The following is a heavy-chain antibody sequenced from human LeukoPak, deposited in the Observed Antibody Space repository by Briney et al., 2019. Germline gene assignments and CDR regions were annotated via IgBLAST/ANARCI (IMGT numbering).Heavy chain of an antibody. V-gene: IGHV1-2*02. CDR3: AKADGSSTSCLPASFHP. CDR2: INPNSGGT. J-gene: IGHJ5*02. CDR1: GYTFTGYY. Sequence: ASVTVSCKASGYTFTGYYMHWVRQAPGQGLEWMGWINPNSGGTNYAQKFQGRVTMTRDTSISTAYMELSRLRSDDTAVYYCAKADGSSTSCLPASFHPWGQGTLVTVSS. D-gene: IGHD2-2*01.